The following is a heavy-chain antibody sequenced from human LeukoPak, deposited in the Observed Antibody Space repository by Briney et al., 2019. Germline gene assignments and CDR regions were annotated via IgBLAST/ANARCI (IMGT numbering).Heavy chain of an antibody. D-gene: IGHD1-26*01. CDR3: QSDSGSYWDY. V-gene: IGHV3-21*01. Sequence: MNWVRQXPGKGLECVSSIILSSSYIYYAHSVKGRFTISRDNAKNSLYLQMNSLRAEDTAVYYCQSDSGSYWDYWGQGTLVTVSS. CDR2: IILSSSYI. J-gene: IGHJ4*02.